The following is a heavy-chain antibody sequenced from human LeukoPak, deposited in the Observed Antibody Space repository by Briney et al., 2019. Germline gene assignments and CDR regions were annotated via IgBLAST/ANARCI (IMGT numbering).Heavy chain of an antibody. D-gene: IGHD3-3*01. Sequence: SETLSLTCTVSGGSISSGSYYWSWIRQPAGKGLEWIGRIYTGGSTNYNPSLKSRVTISVDTSKNQFSLKLSSATAADTAVYYCARRALRFLEWGRFDYWGQGTLVTVSS. J-gene: IGHJ4*02. V-gene: IGHV4-61*02. CDR2: IYTGGST. CDR1: GGSISSGSYY. CDR3: ARRALRFLEWGRFDY.